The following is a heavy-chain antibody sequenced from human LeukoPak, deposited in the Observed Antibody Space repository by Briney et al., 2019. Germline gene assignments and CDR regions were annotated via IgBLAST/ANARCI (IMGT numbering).Heavy chain of an antibody. CDR3: ARGIAVAYKNAYDY. Sequence: SETLSLTCTVSGGSISSYYWSWIRQPPGKGLEWIGYIYYSGSTNYNPSLKSRVTISVDTSKNQFSLKLSSVTAAVTAVYYCARGIAVAYKNAYDYWGQGTLVTVSS. CDR2: IYYSGST. D-gene: IGHD6-19*01. CDR1: GGSISSYY. V-gene: IGHV4-59*01. J-gene: IGHJ4*02.